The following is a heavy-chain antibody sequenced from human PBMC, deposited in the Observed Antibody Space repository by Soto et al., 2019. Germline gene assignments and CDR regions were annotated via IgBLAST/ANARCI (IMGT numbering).Heavy chain of an antibody. CDR1: GFTFSSYG. Sequence: GGSLRLSCAASGFTFSSYGMHWVRQAPGKGLEWVALIWSDGSNKYCADSVKGRFTISRDNSKNTLYLQMNSLRAEDTAVYYCARGPKPYGDYDLDYWGQGTLVTVSS. CDR3: ARGPKPYGDYDLDY. D-gene: IGHD4-17*01. V-gene: IGHV3-33*01. CDR2: IWSDGSNK. J-gene: IGHJ4*02.